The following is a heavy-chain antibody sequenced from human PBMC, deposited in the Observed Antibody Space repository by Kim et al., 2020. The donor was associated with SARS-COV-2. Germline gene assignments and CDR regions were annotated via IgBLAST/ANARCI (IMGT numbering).Heavy chain of an antibody. Sequence: YAASVKRRFTISRDNSKNTLYLQMNSLRAEDTAVYYCAKLDITDYGDPDYWGQGTLVTVSS. J-gene: IGHJ4*02. D-gene: IGHD4-17*01. CDR3: AKLDITDYGDPDY. V-gene: IGHV3-23*01.